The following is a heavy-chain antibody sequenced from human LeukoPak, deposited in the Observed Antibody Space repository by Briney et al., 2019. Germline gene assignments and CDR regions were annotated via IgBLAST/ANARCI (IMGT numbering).Heavy chain of an antibody. D-gene: IGHD2-15*01. CDR2: IYYSGST. CDR3: ARIRVGADYYYYYYMDV. CDR1: GGSISSSSYY. Sequence: SETLSLTCTVSGGSISSSSYYWGWIRQPPGKGLEWIGSIYYSGSTYYNPSLKSRVTTSVDTSKNQFSLKLSSVTAADTAVYYCARIRVGADYYYYYYMDVWGKGTTVTVSS. V-gene: IGHV4-39*01. J-gene: IGHJ6*03.